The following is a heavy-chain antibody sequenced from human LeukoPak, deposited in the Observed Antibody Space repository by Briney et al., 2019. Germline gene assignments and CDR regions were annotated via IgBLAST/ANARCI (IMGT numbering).Heavy chain of an antibody. CDR2: IRYDGSNK. Sequence: QSGGSLRLSCAASGFTFSSYGMHWVRQAPGKGLEWVAFIRYDGSNKYYADSVKGRFTISRDNSKNTLYLQMNSLRAEDTAVYYCAKDVTNILRYFDWLFEWGQGTLVTVSS. D-gene: IGHD3-9*01. CDR1: GFTFSSYG. J-gene: IGHJ4*02. CDR3: AKDVTNILRYFDWLFE. V-gene: IGHV3-30*02.